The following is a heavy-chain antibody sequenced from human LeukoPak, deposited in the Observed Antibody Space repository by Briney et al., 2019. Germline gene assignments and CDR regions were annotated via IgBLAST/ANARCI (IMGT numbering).Heavy chain of an antibody. V-gene: IGHV1-8*01. D-gene: IGHD3-3*01. CDR1: GYTFTSYD. CDR2: MNPNSGNT. CDR3: ARTTIFSYYDFWSGYYPYYYYYYMDV. J-gene: IGHJ6*03. Sequence: ASVKVSCKASGYTFTSYDINWVLQATGQGLEWMGWMNPNSGNTGYAQKFQGRVTMTRNTSISTAYMELSSLRSEDTAVYYCARTTIFSYYDFWSGYYPYYYYYYMDVWGKGTTVTVSS.